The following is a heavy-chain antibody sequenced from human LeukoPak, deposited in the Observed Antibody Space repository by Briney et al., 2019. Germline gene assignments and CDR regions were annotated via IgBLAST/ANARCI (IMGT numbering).Heavy chain of an antibody. CDR2: ISSSGSTI. CDR1: GFTFSSYE. D-gene: IGHD5-12*01. Sequence: PGGSLRLSCAASGFTFSSYEMNWVRQAPGKGLEWVSYISSSGSTIYYADSVKGRFTISRDNAKNSLYLQMNSLRAEDTAVYYCARVGRSGYDSRGFDYWGQGTLVTVSS. CDR3: ARVGRSGYDSRGFDY. V-gene: IGHV3-48*03. J-gene: IGHJ4*02.